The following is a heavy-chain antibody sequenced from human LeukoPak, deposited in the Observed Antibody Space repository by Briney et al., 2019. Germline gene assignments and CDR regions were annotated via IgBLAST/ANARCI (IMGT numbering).Heavy chain of an antibody. CDR2: IKQDGSEK. D-gene: IGHD4-17*01. V-gene: IGHV3-7*01. CDR3: ARGPGAGY. J-gene: IGHJ4*02. Sequence: GGSLRLSCAASGFTFSSHWMSWVRQAPGKGLEWVANIKQDGSEKYYVDSVKGRFTISRDNAKNSLYLQMNSLRAEDTAVYYCARGPGAGYWGQGTLVTVSS. CDR1: GFTFSSHW.